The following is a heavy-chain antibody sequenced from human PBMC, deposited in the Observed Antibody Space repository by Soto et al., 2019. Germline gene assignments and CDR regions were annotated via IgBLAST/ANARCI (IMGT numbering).Heavy chain of an antibody. Sequence: QVQLQESGPGLVKPSGTLSLTCAVSGGSISSSNWWSWVRQPPGKGLEWIGEIYHSGSTNYNPSLKRRVTISVDKSKNQFSLKLSSVTAADTAVYYCARGLTGTTSLIWFDPWGQGTLVTVSS. CDR3: ARGLTGTTSLIWFDP. V-gene: IGHV4-4*02. D-gene: IGHD1-7*01. J-gene: IGHJ5*02. CDR1: GGSISSSNW. CDR2: IYHSGST.